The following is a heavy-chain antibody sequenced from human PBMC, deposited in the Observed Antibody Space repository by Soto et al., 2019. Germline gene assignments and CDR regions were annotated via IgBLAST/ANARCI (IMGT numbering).Heavy chain of an antibody. V-gene: IGHV3-23*01. CDR1: GFTFSNYA. CDR2: IYGGGDGT. Sequence: EVLLLESGGGLVQPGGSLRLSCAASGFTFSNYAVNWVRQAPGKGLEWVSTIYGGGDGTHYADSVKGRFTISRDNSKNTLYLQMNSLRAEDTAVYSCAKNRGHEPPYYSDSWGQGTLVTVSS. J-gene: IGHJ4*02. CDR3: AKNRGHEPPYYSDS.